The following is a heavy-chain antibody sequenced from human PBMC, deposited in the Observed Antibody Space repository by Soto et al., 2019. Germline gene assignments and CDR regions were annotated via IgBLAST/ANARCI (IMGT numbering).Heavy chain of an antibody. Sequence: PSETLSLTCAVSGGSISSYSWTRIRQPPGKGLEWVGYILHSGSTYYNPSLKSRVIISVDRSKNQFFLKLMSVTAAETAIYYCASLISRDGYTSFNYWGQGALVTVSS. CDR3: ASLISRDGYTSFNY. D-gene: IGHD5-12*01. J-gene: IGHJ4*02. V-gene: IGHV4-30-2*01. CDR1: GGSISSYS. CDR2: ILHSGST.